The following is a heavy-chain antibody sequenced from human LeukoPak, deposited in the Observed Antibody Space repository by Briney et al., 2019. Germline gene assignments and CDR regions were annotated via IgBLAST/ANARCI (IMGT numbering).Heavy chain of an antibody. CDR3: ARGAGKYYYDSSGYGY. J-gene: IGHJ4*02. CDR1: GGSISSGVYY. Sequence: PSQTLSLTCTVSGGSISSGVYYWSWIRQHPGKGLEWIGYIYYSGSTYYNPSLKSRVTISVDTSKNQFSLKLSSVTAADTAVYYCARGAGKYYYDSSGYGYWGQGTLVTVSS. V-gene: IGHV4-31*03. CDR2: IYYSGST. D-gene: IGHD3-22*01.